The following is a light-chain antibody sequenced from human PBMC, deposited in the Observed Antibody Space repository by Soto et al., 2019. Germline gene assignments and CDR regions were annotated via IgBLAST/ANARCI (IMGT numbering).Light chain of an antibody. CDR1: QSISSW. J-gene: IGKJ1*01. V-gene: IGKV1-5*03. CDR2: KAS. Sequence: PMTQSPSTISVSVGYRVTIPFRASQSISSWLAWYQQKPGKAPKLLIYKASSLESGVPSRFSGSGSGTEFTLTISSLQPDDFATYYCQQYNSYWTFGQGSMVDIK. CDR3: QQYNSYWT.